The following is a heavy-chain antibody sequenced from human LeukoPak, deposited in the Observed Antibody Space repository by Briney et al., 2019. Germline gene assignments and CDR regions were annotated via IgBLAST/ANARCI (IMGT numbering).Heavy chain of an antibody. CDR2: IYYSGST. J-gene: IGHJ4*02. CDR3: ARRKGWEPFDY. V-gene: IGHV4-39*01. Sequence: SETLSLTCTVSGGSISSSSYYWGWIRQPPGKGLEWIGSIYYSGSTYYNPSLKSRVTISVDTSKNQFSLKLSSLTAAETAVYYCARRKGWEPFDYWGQGTLVTVSS. D-gene: IGHD1-26*01. CDR1: GGSISSSSYY.